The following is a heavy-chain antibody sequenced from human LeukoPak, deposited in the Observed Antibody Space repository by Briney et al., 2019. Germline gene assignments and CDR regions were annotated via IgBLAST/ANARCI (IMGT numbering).Heavy chain of an antibody. CDR3: AKDSGYCSSTSCYGLYLDY. CDR2: IRYDGSNK. V-gene: IGHV3-30*02. J-gene: IGHJ4*02. Sequence: GGSLRLSCAASGFTFSSYGMHWVRQAPGKGLEWVAFIRYDGSNKYYADSVKGRFTISRDNSKNTLYLQMNSLRAEDTAVYYCAKDSGYCSSTSCYGLYLDYWGQGTLVTVSS. CDR1: GFTFSSYG. D-gene: IGHD2-2*03.